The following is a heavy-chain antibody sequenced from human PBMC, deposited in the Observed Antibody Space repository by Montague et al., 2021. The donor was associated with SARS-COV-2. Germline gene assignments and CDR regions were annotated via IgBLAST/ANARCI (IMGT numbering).Heavy chain of an antibody. D-gene: IGHD3-22*01. J-gene: IGHJ6*02. Sequence: SETLSLTCTVSGGSISSSSYYWGWIRQPPGKGLEWIGSIYYSGSTYYNPSLKSRVTISVDTSKNQFSLKLSSVTAADTAVYYCAGLYDSSGYYGYYYGMDVWGQGTTVTVSS. V-gene: IGHV4-39*01. CDR3: AGLYDSSGYYGYYYGMDV. CDR2: IYYSGST. CDR1: GGSISSSSYY.